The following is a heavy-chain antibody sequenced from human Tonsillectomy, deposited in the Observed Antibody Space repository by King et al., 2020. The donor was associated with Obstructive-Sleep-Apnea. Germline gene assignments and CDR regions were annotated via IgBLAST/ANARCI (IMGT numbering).Heavy chain of an antibody. J-gene: IGHJ4*02. D-gene: IGHD3-22*01. Sequence: VQLQQGGAGLLKPSETLSLTCAVYGGSFSGYYWSWIRQPPGKGLEWIGEINHSGSTNYNPSLKSRVTISVDTSRNQFSLKLNSVTAGDAAVYYWARGQGHYYDSSGYYYEAVYYFDYWGQGTLVTVSS. CDR2: INHSGST. CDR1: GGSFSGYY. V-gene: IGHV4-34*01. CDR3: ARGQGHYYDSSGYYYEAVYYFDY.